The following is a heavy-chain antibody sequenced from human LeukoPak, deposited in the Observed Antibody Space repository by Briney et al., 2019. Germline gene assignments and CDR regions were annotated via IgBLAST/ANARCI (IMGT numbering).Heavy chain of an antibody. CDR1: GFTFSTYW. Sequence: GGSLRLSCAASGFTFSTYWMSWVRQAPGKGLEWVANIKQDGSEKYYVDSVKGRFTISRDNAKNSLYLQMKSLRVEDTAVYFCARDLGLSQHLNWFDPWGQGTLVTVSS. V-gene: IGHV3-7*05. CDR3: ARDLGLSQHLNWFDP. CDR2: IKQDGSEK. D-gene: IGHD3-3*02. J-gene: IGHJ5*02.